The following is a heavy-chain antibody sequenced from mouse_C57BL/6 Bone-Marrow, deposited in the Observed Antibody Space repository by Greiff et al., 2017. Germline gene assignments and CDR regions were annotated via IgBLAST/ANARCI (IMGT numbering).Heavy chain of an antibody. CDR3: ANYYDGSSYEAMDY. CDR1: GFTFSDYG. D-gene: IGHD1-1*01. V-gene: IGHV5-17*01. CDR2: ISSGSSTI. J-gene: IGHJ4*01. Sequence: EVKVVESGGGLVKPGGSLKLSCAASGFTFSDYGMHWVRQAPEKGLEWVAYISSGSSTIYYADTVKGRFTISRDNAKNTLFLQMTSLRSEDTAMYYCANYYDGSSYEAMDYWGQGTSVTVSS.